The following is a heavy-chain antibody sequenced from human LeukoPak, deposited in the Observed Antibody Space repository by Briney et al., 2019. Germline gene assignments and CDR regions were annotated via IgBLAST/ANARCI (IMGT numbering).Heavy chain of an antibody. J-gene: IGHJ4*02. D-gene: IGHD2-2*01. Sequence: GGSLRLSCAASGLTFSSYAMHWVRQAPGKGLEWVAVISYDGSNKYYADSVKGRFTISRDNSKNTLYLQMNSLRAEDTAVYYCARAPGAYCSSTSCYHFDYWGQGTLVTVSS. CDR2: ISYDGSNK. V-gene: IGHV3-30-3*01. CDR1: GLTFSSYA. CDR3: ARAPGAYCSSTSCYHFDY.